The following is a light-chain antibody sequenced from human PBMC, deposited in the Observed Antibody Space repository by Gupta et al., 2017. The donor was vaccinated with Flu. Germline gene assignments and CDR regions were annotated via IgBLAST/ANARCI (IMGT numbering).Light chain of an antibody. CDR2: GAS. CDR1: QSVSSSY. J-gene: IGKJ1*01. CDR3: QQYGSSPGA. V-gene: IGKV3-20*01. Sequence: EIVLTQSPGTLSLSPGERATLSCRASQSVSSSYLAWYQQKPGQAPRPLIYGASSRATGIPDRFSGSGSGTDLTLTISRLEPEDFAVYYCQQYGSSPGAFGQGTKVEIK.